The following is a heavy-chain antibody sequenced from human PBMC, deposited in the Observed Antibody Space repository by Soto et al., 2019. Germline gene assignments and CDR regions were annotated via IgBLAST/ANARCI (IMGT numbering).Heavy chain of an antibody. Sequence: SETLSLTCAVYGGSFSGYYWSWIRQPPGKGLEWIGEINHSGSTNYNPSLKSRVTISVDTSKNQFSLKLSSVTAADTAVYYCARGIPPNCSGGSCSLKYYYYYMDVWGKGTTVTVSS. J-gene: IGHJ6*03. CDR1: GGSFSGYY. CDR2: INHSGST. CDR3: ARGIPPNCSGGSCSLKYYYYYMDV. V-gene: IGHV4-34*01. D-gene: IGHD2-15*01.